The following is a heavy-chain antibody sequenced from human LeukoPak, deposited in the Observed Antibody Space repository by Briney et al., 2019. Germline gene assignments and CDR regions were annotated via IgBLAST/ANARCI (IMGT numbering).Heavy chain of an antibody. V-gene: IGHV4-31*11. J-gene: IGHJ4*02. D-gene: IGHD2-21*02. CDR3: ARVLSDYYFDY. CDR2: ISYSGIA. Sequence: SETLSLTCAVSVGSFSSGGYYWSWIRHHPGKGLEWLACISYSGIAYYNPSLKSRLTISVDTSKNQFSLELSSVPTADRALYYCARVLSDYYFDYWGQGTLVTVSS. CDR1: VGSFSSGGYY.